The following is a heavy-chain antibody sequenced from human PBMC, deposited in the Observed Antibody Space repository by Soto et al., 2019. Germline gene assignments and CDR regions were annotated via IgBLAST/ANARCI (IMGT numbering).Heavy chain of an antibody. CDR1: GFTVSSNY. CDR2: IYSGGST. CDR3: ARGHPASYYYMDV. V-gene: IGHV3-53*04. Sequence: GGSLRLSCAASGFTVSSNYMSWVRQAPGKGLEWVSVIYSGGSTYYADSVKGRFTISRHNSKNTLYLQMNSLRAEDTAVYYCARGHPASYYYMDVWGKGTTVTVSS. J-gene: IGHJ6*03.